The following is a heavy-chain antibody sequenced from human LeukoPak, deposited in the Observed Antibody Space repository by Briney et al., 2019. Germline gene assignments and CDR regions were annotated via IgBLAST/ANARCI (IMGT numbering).Heavy chain of an antibody. V-gene: IGHV4-61*01. CDR2: VDYRGGT. CDR3: AREVATSYYDSGAYYRQTEAFDF. D-gene: IGHD3-22*01. Sequence: SETLSLTCSVSGASVYSDSSYWTWIRQAPGKGLEWIGYVDYRGGTKYNASLKSRVTISLETSKNQFSLNLNSVIAADTAVYYCAREVATSYYDSGAYYRQTEAFDFWGQGKMVTVSS. CDR1: GASVYSDSSY. J-gene: IGHJ3*01.